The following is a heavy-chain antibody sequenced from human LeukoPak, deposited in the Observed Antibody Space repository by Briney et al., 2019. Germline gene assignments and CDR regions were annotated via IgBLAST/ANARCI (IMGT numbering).Heavy chain of an antibody. V-gene: IGHV4-39*07. CDR3: AREKDYDILTGYYMGHFDY. D-gene: IGHD3-9*01. CDR2: IYYSGST. Sequence: SETLSLTCTASGGSISSSSYYWGWLRQPPGKGLEWIGSIYYSGSTYYNPSLKSRVTISVDTSKNQFSLKLSSVTAADTAVYYCAREKDYDILTGYYMGHFDYWGQGTLVTVSS. J-gene: IGHJ4*02. CDR1: GGSISSSSYY.